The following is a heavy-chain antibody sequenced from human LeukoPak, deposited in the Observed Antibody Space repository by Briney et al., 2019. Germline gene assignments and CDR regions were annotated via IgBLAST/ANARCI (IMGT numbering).Heavy chain of an antibody. CDR1: GFTFSSYA. V-gene: IGHV3-30*07. D-gene: IGHD2-21*01. CDR2: ISYDGSNK. Sequence: GRSLRLSCAASGFTFSSYAMHWVRQAPGKGLEWVAVISYDGSNKYYADSVKGRFTISRDNSKNTLYLQMNSLRAEDTAVYYCASHIPNYYGMDVWGQGTTVTVSS. J-gene: IGHJ6*02. CDR3: ASHIPNYYGMDV.